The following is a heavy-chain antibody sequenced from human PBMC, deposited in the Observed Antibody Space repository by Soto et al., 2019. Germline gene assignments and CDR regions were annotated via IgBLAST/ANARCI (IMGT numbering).Heavy chain of an antibody. D-gene: IGHD6-19*01. Sequence: ASVKVSCKASGYTSTSYGISWVRQAPGQGLEWMGWISAYNGNTNYAQKLQGRVTMTTDTSTSTAYMELRSLRSDDTAVYYCARIVAVAGRYNWFDPWGQGTLVTVSS. CDR2: ISAYNGNT. V-gene: IGHV1-18*01. CDR3: ARIVAVAGRYNWFDP. J-gene: IGHJ5*02. CDR1: GYTSTSYG.